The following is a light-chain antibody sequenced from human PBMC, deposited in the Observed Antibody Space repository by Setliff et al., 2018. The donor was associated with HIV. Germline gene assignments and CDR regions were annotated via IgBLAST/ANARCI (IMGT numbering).Light chain of an antibody. J-gene: IGLJ1*01. Sequence: QSVLTQPASVSGSPGQSITISCIGTSSDVGGYDFVSWYQQRPGKAPKLIIFDVTERPSGVSHRFSGSKSGNTASLTISALQTEYEADYFCASYRSPATYVFGIGTKVTVL. V-gene: IGLV2-14*03. CDR1: SSDVGGYDF. CDR2: DVT. CDR3: ASYRSPATYV.